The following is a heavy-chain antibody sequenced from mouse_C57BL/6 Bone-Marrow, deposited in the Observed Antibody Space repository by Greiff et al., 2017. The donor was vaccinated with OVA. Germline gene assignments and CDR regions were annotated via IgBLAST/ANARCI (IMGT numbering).Heavy chain of an antibody. CDR1: GFNIKDYY. J-gene: IGHJ2*01. Sequence: EVQVVESGAELAKPGASVKLSCTASGFNIKDYYMHWVKQRTEQGLEWIGSIDPEDGETKYAPKFQGKATLTADTSSNTAYLQLSSLTSEDAAVDYYARERVITTDFDYGGQGTTLTVSA. CDR2: IDPEDGET. CDR3: ARERVITTDFDY. D-gene: IGHD1-2*01. V-gene: IGHV14-2*01.